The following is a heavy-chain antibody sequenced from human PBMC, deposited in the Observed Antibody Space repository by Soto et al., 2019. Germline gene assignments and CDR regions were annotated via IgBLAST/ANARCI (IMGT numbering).Heavy chain of an antibody. J-gene: IGHJ3*02. V-gene: IGHV3-23*01. D-gene: IGHD3-10*01. Sequence: GGSLRLSCAASEFTFSNYAMSWVRQAPGKGLEWVSGISGSGESTYFADSVKGRFTISRDDSKNTVHLQLNSLKAEDTAVYYCAKDGGITMFRGRARGFDIWGPGTMVTVSS. CDR2: ISGSGEST. CDR3: AKDGGITMFRGRARGFDI. CDR1: EFTFSNYA.